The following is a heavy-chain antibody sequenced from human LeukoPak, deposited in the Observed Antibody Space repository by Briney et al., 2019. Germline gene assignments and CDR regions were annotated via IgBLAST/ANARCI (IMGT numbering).Heavy chain of an antibody. Sequence: SGGSLRLSCAASAFTFSRYGMHWVRQAPGKGLEWVAFIRYDGSNKYYADSVKGRFTISRDNSKNTLYLQMNSLRAEDTAVYYCARRGNYYGSGSNNWFDPWGQGTLVTVSS. V-gene: IGHV3-30*02. J-gene: IGHJ5*02. CDR2: IRYDGSNK. D-gene: IGHD3-10*01. CDR3: ARRGNYYGSGSNNWFDP. CDR1: AFTFSRYG.